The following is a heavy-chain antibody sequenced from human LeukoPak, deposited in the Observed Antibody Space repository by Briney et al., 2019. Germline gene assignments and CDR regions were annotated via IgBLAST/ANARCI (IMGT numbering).Heavy chain of an antibody. D-gene: IGHD3-22*01. V-gene: IGHV4-39*01. J-gene: IGHJ5*02. CDR1: GGSISSSSYY. Sequence: PSETLSLTCTVSGGSISSSSYYWGWIRQPPGKGLEWIGSIYYSGSTYYNPSLKSRVTISVDTSKNQFSLKLSSVTAADTAVYYCARGRVRGQYYYDSSGYYYVGWFDPWGQGTLVTVSS. CDR2: IYYSGST. CDR3: ARGRVRGQYYYDSSGYYYVGWFDP.